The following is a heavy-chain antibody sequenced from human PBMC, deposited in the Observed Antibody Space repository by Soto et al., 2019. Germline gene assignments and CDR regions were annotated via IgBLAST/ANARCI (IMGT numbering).Heavy chain of an antibody. CDR1: GFTFSSYW. Sequence: GGSLRLSCAASGFTFSSYWMHWVRQAPGKGLVWVSRINSDGSSTSYADSVKGRFTISRDNAKNTLYLQMNSLRAEDTAVYYSARSPLSSGWCGYWGQGTLVTVSS. CDR2: INSDGSST. V-gene: IGHV3-74*01. D-gene: IGHD6-19*01. CDR3: ARSPLSSGWCGY. J-gene: IGHJ4*02.